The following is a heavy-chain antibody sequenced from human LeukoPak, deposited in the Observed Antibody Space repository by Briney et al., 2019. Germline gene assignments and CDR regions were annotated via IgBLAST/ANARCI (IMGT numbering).Heavy chain of an antibody. J-gene: IGHJ4*02. D-gene: IGHD3-9*01. CDR3: ARELDYDILTGYSYYFDY. V-gene: IGHV3-7*01. Sequence: GGSLRLSCAASGSTFSSYWMSWVRQAPGNGLEWVANIKQDGSEKYYVDSVKGRFTISRDNAKNSLYLQMNSLRAEDTAVYYCARELDYDILTGYSYYFDYWGQGTLVTVSS. CDR2: IKQDGSEK. CDR1: GSTFSSYW.